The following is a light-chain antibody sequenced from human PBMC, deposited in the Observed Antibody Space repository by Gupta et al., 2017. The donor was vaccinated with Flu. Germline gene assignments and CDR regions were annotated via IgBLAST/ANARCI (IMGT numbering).Light chain of an antibody. CDR2: AAS. Sequence: GDRVTISCRASQTINSYLNWYQQKPGKAPKVLIFAASSLQSGVPSRFSGSGSGTDFTLIISSLQAEDSATYYCQQSYSTPHTFGRGTELEIK. CDR1: QTINSY. V-gene: IGKV1-39*01. J-gene: IGKJ2*01. CDR3: QQSYSTPHT.